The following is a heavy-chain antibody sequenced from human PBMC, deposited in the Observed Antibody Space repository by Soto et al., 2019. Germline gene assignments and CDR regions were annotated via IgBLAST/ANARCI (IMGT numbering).Heavy chain of an antibody. J-gene: IGHJ5*02. D-gene: IGHD2-2*01. CDR1: GGSISSSRSY. Sequence: QLQLQESGPGLVKASETLSLTCNVSGGSISSSRSYWAWIRQPPGKGLEWIANIFYSGSTYYNPSLASRVTVSVDTSKNQSSLKLSYVTAADTAVYYCARQPTTADIDLWVDPWGQGTLVTVSS. CDR2: IFYSGST. CDR3: ARQPTTADIDLWVDP. V-gene: IGHV4-39*01.